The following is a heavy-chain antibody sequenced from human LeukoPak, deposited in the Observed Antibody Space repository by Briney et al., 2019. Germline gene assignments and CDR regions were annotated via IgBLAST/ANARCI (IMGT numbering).Heavy chain of an antibody. D-gene: IGHD4-11*01. J-gene: IGHJ6*02. CDR3: ARVTTMTTVTTHYYYGMDV. CDR1: GGSVSSYY. CDR2: IYYSGST. V-gene: IGHV4-59*06. Sequence: SETLSLTCTVSGGSVSSYYWSWIRQHPGKGLEWIGYIYYSGSTYYNPSLKSRVTISVDTSKNQFSLKLSSVTAADTAVYYCARVTTMTTVTTHYYYGMDVWGQGTTVTVSS.